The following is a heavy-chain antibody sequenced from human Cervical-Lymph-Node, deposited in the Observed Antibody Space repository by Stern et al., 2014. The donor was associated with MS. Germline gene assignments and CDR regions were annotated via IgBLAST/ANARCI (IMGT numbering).Heavy chain of an antibody. D-gene: IGHD1-1*01. CDR1: GGTFSTYA. Sequence: VQLVESGAEVKKPGSSVKVSCKASGGTFSTYAINWVRQAPGQGLEWMGVIIPIFGTANYAQKFQGRVTITADESTSTAYMELSSLRSEDTAVYYCARDSERMTYLDYWGQGTLVTVSS. CDR2: IIPIFGTA. CDR3: ARDSERMTYLDY. J-gene: IGHJ4*02. V-gene: IGHV1-69*01.